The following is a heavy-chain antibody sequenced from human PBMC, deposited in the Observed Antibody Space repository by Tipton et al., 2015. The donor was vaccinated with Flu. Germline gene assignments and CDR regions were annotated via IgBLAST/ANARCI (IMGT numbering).Heavy chain of an antibody. Sequence: GSLRLSCAASGFTFSSYWMSWVRQAPGRGLEWVANIKQDGSEKYYVDSVKGRCTISRDNAKNSLYLQMNSLRAEDTAVYYCARPVPGTRGAFDIWGHGTMVTFS. CDR1: GFTFSSYW. CDR3: ARPVPGTRGAFDI. CDR2: IKQDGSEK. J-gene: IGHJ3*02. V-gene: IGHV3-7*01. D-gene: IGHD3-10*01.